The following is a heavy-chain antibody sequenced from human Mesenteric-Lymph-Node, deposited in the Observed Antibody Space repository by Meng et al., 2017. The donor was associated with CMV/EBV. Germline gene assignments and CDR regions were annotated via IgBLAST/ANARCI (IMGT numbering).Heavy chain of an antibody. CDR3: ARGESGDFDY. Sequence: VACKASGYTFTDFTIHWVRQAPGQGLEWMGWINVGNGYKKNSQKFQGRVTVTRDTSASTVYMEMSSLRFEDVAVYYCARGESGDFDYWGQGTLVTVSS. V-gene: IGHV1-3*01. CDR1: GYTFTDFT. D-gene: IGHD1-26*01. CDR2: INVGNGYK. J-gene: IGHJ4*02.